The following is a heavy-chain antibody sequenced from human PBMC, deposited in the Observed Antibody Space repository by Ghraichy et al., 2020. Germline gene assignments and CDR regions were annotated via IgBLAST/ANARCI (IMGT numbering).Heavy chain of an antibody. Sequence: SETLSLTCTVSGGSISSSNYYWGWIRQPPGKGLEWIGSIYYSGSTYYNPSLKSRVTISVDTSKNQFSLKLSSVTAADTAVYYCARLGDYGSQFYFDYWGQGTLVTVSS. D-gene: IGHD4-17*01. V-gene: IGHV4-39*01. CDR1: GGSISSSNYY. CDR2: IYYSGST. CDR3: ARLGDYGSQFYFDY. J-gene: IGHJ4*02.